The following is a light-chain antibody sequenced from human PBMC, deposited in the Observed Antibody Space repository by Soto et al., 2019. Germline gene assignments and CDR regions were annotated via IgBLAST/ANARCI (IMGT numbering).Light chain of an antibody. CDR2: GAS. CDR3: QQISTYPLT. V-gene: IGKV1-9*01. CDR1: QVISSS. Sequence: DIQLTQSPSFLSASLGDRVTISCRASQVISSSLVWYQQKPGKAPDLVISGASTLQSGVPSRFSGRGSGTEFTLTISSLQPEDFATYFCQQISTYPLTFGGGIKVEIK. J-gene: IGKJ4*01.